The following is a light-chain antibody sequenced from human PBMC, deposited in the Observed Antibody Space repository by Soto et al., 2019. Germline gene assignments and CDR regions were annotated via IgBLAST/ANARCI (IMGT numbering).Light chain of an antibody. CDR3: SSYISSSTFVV. J-gene: IGLJ2*01. Sequence: QSALTQPASVSGSPGQSITISCTGTSRDVGGYNYVSWHQQHPGKAPKVIITEVSNRPSGVSNRFSGSKSGNTASLNISGLQAEDEADYYCSSYISSSTFVVFGGGNKLTVL. CDR2: EVS. CDR1: SRDVGGYNY. V-gene: IGLV2-14*01.